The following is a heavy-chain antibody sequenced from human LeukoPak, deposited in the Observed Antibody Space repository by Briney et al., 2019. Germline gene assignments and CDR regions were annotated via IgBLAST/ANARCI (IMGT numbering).Heavy chain of an antibody. CDR1: GFTFSNYG. Sequence: GRSLRLSCAASGFTFSNYGMHWVRQAPGKGLEWVAVIWYDGSNKYYADSVKGRFTISRDNSKNTLHLQMNSLRAEDTAVYYCVRVAVAGNLNNWFDPWGREPWSPSPQ. D-gene: IGHD6-19*01. CDR3: VRVAVAGNLNNWFDP. CDR2: IWYDGSNK. V-gene: IGHV3-33*01. J-gene: IGHJ5*02.